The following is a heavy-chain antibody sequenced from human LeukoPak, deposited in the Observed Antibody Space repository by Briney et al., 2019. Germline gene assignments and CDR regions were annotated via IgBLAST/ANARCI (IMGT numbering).Heavy chain of an antibody. J-gene: IGHJ4*02. V-gene: IGHV1-3*01. CDR1: GYTFTSYD. CDR3: ARDGGYCSSTSCWIRYFDY. CDR2: INAGNGNT. Sequence: GASVKVSCKASGYTFTSYDINWVRQATGQGLEWMGWINAGNGNTKYSQKFQGRVTITRDTSASTAYMELSSLRSEDTAVYYCARDGGYCSSTSCWIRYFDYWGQGTLVTVSS. D-gene: IGHD2-2*01.